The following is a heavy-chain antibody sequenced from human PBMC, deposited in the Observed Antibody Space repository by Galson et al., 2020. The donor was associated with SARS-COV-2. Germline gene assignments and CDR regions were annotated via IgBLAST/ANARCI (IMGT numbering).Heavy chain of an antibody. J-gene: IGHJ4*02. CDR1: GYTFTSYD. Sequence: ASVKVSCKASGYTFTSYDINWVRQATGQGLEWMGWMNPNSGNTGYAQKFQGRVTMTRNTSISTAYMELSSLRSEDTAVYYCARGVDTAMVIGYYFDYWGQGTLVTVSS. V-gene: IGHV1-8*01. CDR3: ARGVDTAMVIGYYFDY. D-gene: IGHD5-18*01. CDR2: MNPNSGNT.